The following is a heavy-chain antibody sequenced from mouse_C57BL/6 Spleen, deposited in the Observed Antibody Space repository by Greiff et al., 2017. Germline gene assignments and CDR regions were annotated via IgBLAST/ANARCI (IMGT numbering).Heavy chain of an antibody. V-gene: IGHV3-6*01. CDR3: ARDSNYEGFAY. J-gene: IGHJ3*01. D-gene: IGHD2-5*01. Sequence: VQLKESEPGLVKPSQSLSLTCSVTGYSITSGYYWNWIRQFPGNKLEWMGYISYDGSNNYNPSLKNRNSITRDTSKNQFVLKLNSVTTEDTATYYCARDSNYEGFAYWGQGTLVTVSA. CDR1: GYSITSGYY. CDR2: ISYDGSN.